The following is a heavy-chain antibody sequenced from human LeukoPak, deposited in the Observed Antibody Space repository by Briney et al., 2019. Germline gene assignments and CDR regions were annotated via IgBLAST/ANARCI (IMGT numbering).Heavy chain of an antibody. D-gene: IGHD3-22*01. CDR1: GFTFSGSA. J-gene: IGHJ4*02. V-gene: IGHV3-73*01. Sequence: GGSLKLSCAASGFTFSGSALHWVRQASGKGLEWVGRIRGKGDSYSTAYAASVKGRFTISRDDSKNTAYLQMNSLKTEDTAVYYCRGAYYDSGGPEYYFDYWGQGTLVTVSP. CDR3: RGAYYDSGGPEYYFDY. CDR2: IRGKGDSYST.